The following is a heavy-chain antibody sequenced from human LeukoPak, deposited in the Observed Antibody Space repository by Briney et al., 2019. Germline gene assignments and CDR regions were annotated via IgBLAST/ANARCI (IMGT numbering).Heavy chain of an antibody. J-gene: IGHJ4*02. CDR2: INHSGSA. V-gene: IGHV4-34*01. CDR3: ARGRMGTSGYQTSIFDY. D-gene: IGHD5-12*01. Sequence: PSETLSLTCAVYGGSFSGYYWSWIRQPPGKGLEWIGEINHSGSAHYNPSLKSRVTMSVDTSKNQFSLKLSSVTAADTAVYYCARGRMGTSGYQTSIFDYWGQGTLVTVSS. CDR1: GGSFSGYY.